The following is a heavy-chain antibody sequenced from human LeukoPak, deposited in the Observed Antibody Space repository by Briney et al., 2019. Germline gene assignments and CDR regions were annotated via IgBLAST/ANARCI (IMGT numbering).Heavy chain of an antibody. D-gene: IGHD2-15*01. J-gene: IGHJ6*02. Sequence: ASVKVSCKASGYTFTSYGISWVRQAPGQGLEWMGWISAYNGNTNYAQKLQGRVTMTTDTSTSTAYMELRSLRSDDTAVYYCARDYCSGGSCYSLSNFYYYYGMDVWGQGTTVTVSS. CDR2: ISAYNGNT. CDR3: ARDYCSGGSCYSLSNFYYYYGMDV. V-gene: IGHV1-18*01. CDR1: GYTFTSYG.